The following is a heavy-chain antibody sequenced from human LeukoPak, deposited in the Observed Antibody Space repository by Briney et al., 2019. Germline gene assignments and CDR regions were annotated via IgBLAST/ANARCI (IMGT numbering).Heavy chain of an antibody. CDR3: ARHGSSWYFWFDP. CDR1: SDSISSNPYY. J-gene: IGHJ5*02. V-gene: IGHV4-39*01. CDR2: IYYSGST. Sequence: SETLSLTCSVSSDSISSNPYYWGWIRQPPGKGLELIGSIYYSGSTYYNPSLKSRVSISVDTSKNQFSLKLSSVTAADTAVYYCARHGSSWYFWFDPWGQGTLVTVSS. D-gene: IGHD6-13*01.